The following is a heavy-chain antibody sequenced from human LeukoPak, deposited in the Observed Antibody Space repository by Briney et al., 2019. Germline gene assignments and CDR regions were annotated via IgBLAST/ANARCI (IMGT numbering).Heavy chain of an antibody. J-gene: IGHJ6*03. CDR3: ARGAVVIPHNYYYYYMDV. CDR1: GGSISSYY. D-gene: IGHD3-22*01. V-gene: IGHV4-59*01. Sequence: PSETLSLTCTVSGGSISSYYWSWIRQPSGKGLEWIGYIYYSGSTNYNPSLKSRVTISVDTSKNQFSLKLSSVTAADTAVYYCARGAVVIPHNYYYYYMDVWGKGTTVTISS. CDR2: IYYSGST.